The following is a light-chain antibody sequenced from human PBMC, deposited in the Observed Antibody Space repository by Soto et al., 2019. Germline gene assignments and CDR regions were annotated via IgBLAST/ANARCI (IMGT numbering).Light chain of an antibody. CDR3: QQRSNWLRT. V-gene: IGKV3-11*01. CDR1: QSVGTY. CDR2: DAS. J-gene: IGKJ1*01. Sequence: EILLTQFPVTLSLSPGERATLSCRANQSVGTYLTWYQKKPGQAPRLLIYDASNRATGIPARFSGSGSGTDFTLTISSLEPEDFAVYYCQQRSNWLRTFGQGTKVDIK.